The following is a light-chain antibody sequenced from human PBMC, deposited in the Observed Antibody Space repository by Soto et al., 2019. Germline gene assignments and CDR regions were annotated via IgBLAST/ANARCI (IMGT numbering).Light chain of an antibody. J-gene: IGKJ1*01. CDR1: QSVLYSSDNKNY. Sequence: DIVMTQSPDSLAVSLGERATINCKSSQSVLYSSDNKNYLSWYQQKPGQPPRLLIYWASTRESGVPERFSGSGSGKDFTLTISSLQAEDAAVYYCQQSYSTWTFGQGTKVEIK. CDR3: QQSYSTWT. V-gene: IGKV4-1*01. CDR2: WAS.